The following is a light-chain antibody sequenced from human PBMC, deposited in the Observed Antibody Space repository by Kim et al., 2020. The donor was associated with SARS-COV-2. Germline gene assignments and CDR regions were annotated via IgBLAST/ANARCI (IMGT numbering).Light chain of an antibody. V-gene: IGKV4-1*01. CDR1: RSVLYNSNNKNY. CDR2: WAS. CDR3: QQYYSSPPT. Sequence: DIVMTQSPDSLAVSLGERATINCKSTRSVLYNSNNKNYLAWYQQKPRQPPKLLIYWASTRESGVPDRFSGSGSGTDFTLTISSLQAEDVAVYYCQQYYSSPPTFGQGTKVDIK. J-gene: IGKJ1*01.